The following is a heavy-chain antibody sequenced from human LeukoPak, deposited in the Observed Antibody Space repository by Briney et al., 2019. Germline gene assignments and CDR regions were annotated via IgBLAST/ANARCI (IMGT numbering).Heavy chain of an antibody. Sequence: SETLSLTCTVSGGSISSYYWSWIRQPPGKGLEWIGYIYYSGSTNYNPSLKGRVTISVDTSKNQFSLKLSSVTAADTAVYYCARGKYSSSWYYFDYWGQGTLVTVSS. J-gene: IGHJ4*02. V-gene: IGHV4-59*12. D-gene: IGHD6-13*01. CDR1: GGSISSYY. CDR3: ARGKYSSSWYYFDY. CDR2: IYYSGST.